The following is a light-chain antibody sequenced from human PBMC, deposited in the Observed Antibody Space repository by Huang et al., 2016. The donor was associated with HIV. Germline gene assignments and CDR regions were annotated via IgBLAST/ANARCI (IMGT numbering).Light chain of an antibody. CDR2: ETF. V-gene: IGKV3-15*01. J-gene: IGKJ2*01. CDR3: QQYHEWPRT. Sequence: ERVLTQSPGTLSVSPGERATLSCRTSQGIGNSLAWYQLKPGKAPRLLIYETFIRASDIPALFSGGGSDIDFPLTISGLQSEDSAVYYCQQYHEWPRTFGQGTKVEIK. CDR1: QGIGNS.